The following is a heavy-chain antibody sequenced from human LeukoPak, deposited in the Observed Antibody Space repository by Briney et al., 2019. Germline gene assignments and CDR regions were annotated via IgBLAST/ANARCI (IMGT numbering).Heavy chain of an antibody. CDR2: IKEDGSEK. V-gene: IGHV3-7*01. J-gene: IGHJ4*02. D-gene: IGHD3-10*01. CDR1: GFTFSTYW. Sequence: PGGSLRLSCEASGFTFSTYWMSWVRQAPGKGLEWVAIIKEDGSEKYYMNSVKGRFTISRDNAKNTLYLQLHSLRAEDTAVYYCARSPMVRGIIAHFDDWGQGTLVTVSS. CDR3: ARSPMVRGIIAHFDD.